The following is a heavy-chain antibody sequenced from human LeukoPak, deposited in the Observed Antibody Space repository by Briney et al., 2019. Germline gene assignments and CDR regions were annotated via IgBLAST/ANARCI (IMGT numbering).Heavy chain of an antibody. J-gene: IGHJ6*02. Sequence: GGSLRPSCAASGFTVSSNYMSWVRQAPGKGLEWVLVIYSGGSTYYADSVKGRFTISRDNSKNTLYLQMNSLRAEDTAVYYCARDQSTVTPDYSYGMDVWGQGTTVTVSS. D-gene: IGHD4-17*01. CDR1: GFTVSSNY. CDR3: ARDQSTVTPDYSYGMDV. V-gene: IGHV3-53*01. CDR2: IYSGGST.